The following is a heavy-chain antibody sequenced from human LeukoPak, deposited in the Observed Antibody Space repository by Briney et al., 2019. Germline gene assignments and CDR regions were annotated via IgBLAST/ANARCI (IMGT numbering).Heavy chain of an antibody. Sequence: SETLSLTCAVYGGSFSGYYWSWIRQPPGKGLEWIGEINHSGSTNYNPSLKSRVTISVDTSKNQFSLKLSSVTAADTAVYYCARVNTVVAPAVDRDFDYWGQGTLVTVSS. D-gene: IGHD2-2*01. V-gene: IGHV4-34*01. J-gene: IGHJ4*02. CDR3: ARVNTVVAPAVDRDFDY. CDR2: INHSGST. CDR1: GGSFSGYY.